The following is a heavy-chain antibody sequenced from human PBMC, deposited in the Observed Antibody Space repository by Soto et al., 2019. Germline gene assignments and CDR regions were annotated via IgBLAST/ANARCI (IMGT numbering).Heavy chain of an antibody. J-gene: IGHJ1*01. V-gene: IGHV6-1*01. D-gene: IGHD3-22*01. Sequence: SQTLSLTCAISGASVSATGVAWNWIRQSTSRGLEWLGRTYYRSKWISDFASSVAGRIAINPDTSKNQFSLLLNSVTPDDTAVNYSTRDYNWAYDHSGQGILLTVSS. CDR1: GASVSATGVA. CDR2: TYYRSKWIS. CDR3: TRDYNWAYDH.